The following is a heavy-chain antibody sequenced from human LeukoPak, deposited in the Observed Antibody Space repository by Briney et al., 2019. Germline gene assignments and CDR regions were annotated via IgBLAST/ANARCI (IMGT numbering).Heavy chain of an antibody. Sequence: HTGGSLRLSCAASGFTFGSYWMSWVRQAPGMGLEWVANIRQDGSEKYYVDSVKGRFTISRDNAKNSLYLQMNSLKAEDTAVYYCARELSSGWYTADYWGQGTLVTVSS. J-gene: IGHJ4*02. D-gene: IGHD6-19*01. CDR1: GFTFGSYW. CDR2: IRQDGSEK. CDR3: ARELSSGWYTADY. V-gene: IGHV3-7*03.